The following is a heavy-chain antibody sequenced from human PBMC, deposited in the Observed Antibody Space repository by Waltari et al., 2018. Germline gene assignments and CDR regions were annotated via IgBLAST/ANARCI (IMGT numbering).Heavy chain of an antibody. Sequence: QVQLQESGPGLVKPSETLSLTCTVSGGSISSYYWSWIRPPPGKGLEWIGYIYYSGSTNYNPSLKSRVTISVDTSKNQFSLKLSSVTAADTAVYYCARGSDCSGGSCYSWGSHSSDHFDYWGQGTLVTVSS. CDR1: GGSISSYY. V-gene: IGHV4-59*01. J-gene: IGHJ4*02. CDR3: ARGSDCSGGSCYSWGSHSSDHFDY. CDR2: IYYSGST. D-gene: IGHD2-15*01.